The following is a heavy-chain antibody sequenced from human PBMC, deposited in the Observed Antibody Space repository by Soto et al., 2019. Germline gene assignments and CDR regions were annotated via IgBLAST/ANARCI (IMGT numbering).Heavy chain of an antibody. CDR2: IYPGDSDT. J-gene: IGHJ4*02. Sequence: PGESLKISCKGSGSSFSTYWIDWVRQMPGKGLECMGIIYPGDSDTTYSPSFQGQVTISADKSISTAYLQWSSLKASDTAMYYCARSSPYCSSTNCYFDYWGQGTLVTVSS. CDR3: ARSSPYCSSTNCYFDY. V-gene: IGHV5-51*01. D-gene: IGHD2-2*01. CDR1: GSSFSTYW.